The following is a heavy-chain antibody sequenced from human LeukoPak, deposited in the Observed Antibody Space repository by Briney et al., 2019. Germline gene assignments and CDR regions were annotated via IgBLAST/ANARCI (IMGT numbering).Heavy chain of an antibody. CDR3: ARRKADGYVGY. CDR2: ISHTGST. Sequence: KPSETLSLTCAVYGGSFSGYCWSWIRQPPGKGLEWIGEISHTGSTSYNPSLKSRVTISVDTSKNQFSLKLTSVTAADSAVYYCARRKADGYVGYWGQGTLVTVSS. CDR1: GGSFSGYC. J-gene: IGHJ4*02. V-gene: IGHV4-34*01. D-gene: IGHD5-24*01.